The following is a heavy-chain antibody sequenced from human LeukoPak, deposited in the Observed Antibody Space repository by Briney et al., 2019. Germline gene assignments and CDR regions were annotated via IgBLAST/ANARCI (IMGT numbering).Heavy chain of an antibody. CDR2: INPDGSIT. V-gene: IGHV3-74*01. CDR3: VKPYPTLTTSSVLDT. D-gene: IGHD4-17*01. J-gene: IGHJ5*01. Sequence: GGSLRLSCAASGFTFSNYWMHWVRQDPGKGLVWVSLINPDGSITNYADSVKGRFTISRDNSKSKVYLQIDTLTIEDSAVYYCVKPYPTLTTSSVLDTWGQGTLVTVSS. CDR1: GFTFSNYW.